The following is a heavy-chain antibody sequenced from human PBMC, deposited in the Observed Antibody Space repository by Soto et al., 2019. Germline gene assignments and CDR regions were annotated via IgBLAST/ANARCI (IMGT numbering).Heavy chain of an antibody. CDR1: GYSFTSYW. D-gene: IGHD6-19*01. CDR3: ARHIAVAGLDY. V-gene: IGHV5-51*01. CDR2: IYPGDSDT. Sequence: GGSLRLSCKGSGYSFTSYWIGWVRQMPGKGLEWMGIIYPGDSDTRYSPSFQGQVTISADKSISTAYLQWSSLKASDTAMYYCARHIAVAGLDYWGQGTLVTVSS. J-gene: IGHJ4*02.